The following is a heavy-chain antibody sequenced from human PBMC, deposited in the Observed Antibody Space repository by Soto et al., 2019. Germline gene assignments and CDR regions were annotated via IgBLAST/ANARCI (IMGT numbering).Heavy chain of an antibody. Sequence: SSETLSLTCTVSGGSIGSYYWSWIRQPPGKGLEWIGYIYYSGSTNSNPSLKSRVTISVDTSKNQFSLDLSSVTAADTAVYYCAREYSSSLVYYYYYYMDVWGKGTTVTVSS. D-gene: IGHD6-6*01. CDR2: IYYSGST. V-gene: IGHV4-59*01. J-gene: IGHJ6*03. CDR3: AREYSSSLVYYYYYYMDV. CDR1: GGSIGSYY.